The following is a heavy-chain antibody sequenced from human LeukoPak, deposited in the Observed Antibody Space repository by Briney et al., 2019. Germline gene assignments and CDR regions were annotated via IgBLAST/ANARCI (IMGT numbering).Heavy chain of an antibody. CDR2: ISGYSGNT. J-gene: IGHJ6*03. CDR3: ARGINDFWSGLYYYYYYYMDV. V-gene: IGHV1-18*01. CDR1: GYTFTSYS. Sequence: GASVKVSCKTSGYTFTSYSISWVRQAPGQGLEWMGWISGYSGNTNYTQKFQGRVTMTTDTSTSTAYMELRSLRSDDTAVYYCARGINDFWSGLYYYYYYYMDVWGKGTTVTVSS. D-gene: IGHD3-3*01.